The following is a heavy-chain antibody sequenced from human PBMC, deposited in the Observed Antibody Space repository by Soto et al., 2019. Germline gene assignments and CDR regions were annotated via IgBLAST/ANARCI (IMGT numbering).Heavy chain of an antibody. D-gene: IGHD6-19*01. J-gene: IGHJ4*02. CDR1: GGSISSGGYS. CDR3: ASAIYGPGVAGSYFDY. V-gene: IGHV4-30-2*01. CDR2: IYHSGST. Sequence: QLQLQESGSGLVKPSQTLSLTCAVSGGSISSGGYSWSWFRKPPGQGLEWIGYIYHSGSTYYNLSLKRRVTISVDRSKHPFSLKLSSVPAADTAVYYCASAIYGPGVAGSYFDYWAQGTLVTVSS.